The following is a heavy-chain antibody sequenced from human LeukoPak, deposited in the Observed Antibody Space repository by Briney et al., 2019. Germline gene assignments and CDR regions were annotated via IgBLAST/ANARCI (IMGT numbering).Heavy chain of an antibody. D-gene: IGHD6-19*01. CDR2: TSGSGGST. CDR1: GFTFSSYA. CDR3: AKDPDSSGWYFGAGVFDY. J-gene: IGHJ4*02. Sequence: GGSLRLSCAASGFTFSSYAMSWVRQAPGKGLEWVSATSGSGGSTYYADSVKGRFTISRDNSKNTLYLQMNSLRAEDTAVYYCAKDPDSSGWYFGAGVFDYWGQGTLVTVSS. V-gene: IGHV3-23*01.